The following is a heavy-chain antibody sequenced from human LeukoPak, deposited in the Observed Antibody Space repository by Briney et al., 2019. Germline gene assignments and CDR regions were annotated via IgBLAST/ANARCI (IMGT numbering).Heavy chain of an antibody. CDR2: IYYSGST. D-gene: IGHD5-24*01. V-gene: IGHV4-30-4*01. Sequence: PSETLSLTYTVSGGSISSGDYYWSWIRQPPGKGLEWIGYIYYSGSTYYNPSLKSRVTISVDTSKNQFSLKLSSVTAADTAVYYCAREQRWLQFAFDYWGQGTLVTVSS. CDR1: GGSISSGDYY. CDR3: AREQRWLQFAFDY. J-gene: IGHJ4*02.